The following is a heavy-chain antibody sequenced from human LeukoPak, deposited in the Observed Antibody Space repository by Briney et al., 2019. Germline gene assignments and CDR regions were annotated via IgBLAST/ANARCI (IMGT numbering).Heavy chain of an antibody. V-gene: IGHV4-30-4*01. CDR1: GGSISSGDYY. J-gene: IGHJ4*02. CDR2: IYYSGST. D-gene: IGHD6-19*01. Sequence: SETLSLTCTVSGGSISSGDYYWSWIRQPPGKGLEWIGYIYYSGSTYYNPSLKSRVTISVDTSKNQFSLKLSSVTAAGTAVYYCARELASGEQWLSFDYWGQGTLVTVSS. CDR3: ARELASGEQWLSFDY.